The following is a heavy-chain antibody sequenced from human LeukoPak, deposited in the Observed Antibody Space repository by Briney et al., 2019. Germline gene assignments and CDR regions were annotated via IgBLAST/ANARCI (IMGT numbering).Heavy chain of an antibody. J-gene: IGHJ4*02. CDR1: GFTFSSYA. D-gene: IGHD4-17*01. V-gene: IGHV3-23*01. CDR2: ISGSGGST. Sequence: GGSLRLSCAASGFTFSSYAMSWVRQAPGKGLEWVSAISGSGGSTYCADSVKGRFSISRDNSKNTLYLQMNSLRAEDTAVYYCAKDSVTTVTSFDYWGQGTLVTVSS. CDR3: AKDSVTTVTSFDY.